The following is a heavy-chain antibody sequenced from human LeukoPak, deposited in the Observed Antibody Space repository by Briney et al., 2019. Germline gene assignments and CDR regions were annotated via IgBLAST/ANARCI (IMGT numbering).Heavy chain of an antibody. Sequence: PSETLSLTCTVSGGSVSSGSYYWSWIRQPPGKGLEWIGYIYYSGSTNYNPSLKSRVTISVDTSKNQFSLKLSSVTAADTAVYYCARVEQSHSGSYPSYWYFDLWGRGTLVIVSS. V-gene: IGHV4-61*01. CDR1: GGSVSSGSYY. CDR3: ARVEQSHSGSYPSYWYFDL. CDR2: IYYSGST. J-gene: IGHJ2*01. D-gene: IGHD1-26*01.